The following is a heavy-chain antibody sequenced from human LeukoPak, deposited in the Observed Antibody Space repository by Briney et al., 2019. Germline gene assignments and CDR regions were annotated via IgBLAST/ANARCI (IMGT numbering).Heavy chain of an antibody. Sequence: GASVKVSRKASGYTFTSYDINWVRQATGQGLERMGWMNPNSGNTGYAQKFQGRVTMTRNTSISTAYMELSSLIPEDTAVYYCASYGDHDAFDIWGQGTMVTVSS. J-gene: IGHJ3*02. CDR3: ASYGDHDAFDI. V-gene: IGHV1-8*01. CDR2: MNPNSGNT. D-gene: IGHD4-17*01. CDR1: GYTFTSYD.